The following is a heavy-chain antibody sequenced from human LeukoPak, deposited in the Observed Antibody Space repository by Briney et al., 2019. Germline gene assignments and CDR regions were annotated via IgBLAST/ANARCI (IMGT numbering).Heavy chain of an antibody. CDR1: GFTFSSYG. CDR3: AKLDDYSNYRPLDY. CDR2: IRYDGSNK. Sequence: GGSLRLSCAASGFTFSSYGMHWVRQAPGKGLEWVAFIRYDGSNKYYADSVKGRFTISRDNSKNTLYLQMNSPRAEDTAVYYCAKLDDYSNYRPLDYWGQGTLVTVSS. V-gene: IGHV3-30*02. J-gene: IGHJ4*02. D-gene: IGHD4-11*01.